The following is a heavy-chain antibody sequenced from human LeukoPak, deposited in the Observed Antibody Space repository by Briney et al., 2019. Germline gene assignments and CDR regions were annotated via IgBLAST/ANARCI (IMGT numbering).Heavy chain of an antibody. J-gene: IGHJ6*03. CDR2: IYYSGTT. V-gene: IGHV4-39*01. D-gene: IGHD3-10*01. CDR1: GGSISSSHYY. Sequence: SETLSPTCTASGGSISSSHYYWGWIRQTPGKGLEWIGTIYYSGTTYYNPSLESRATISEDTSKNQFSLTLRSVTAADTAVYYCARQISDYYYYYIDVWGKGTTVTVSS. CDR3: ARQISDYYYYYIDV.